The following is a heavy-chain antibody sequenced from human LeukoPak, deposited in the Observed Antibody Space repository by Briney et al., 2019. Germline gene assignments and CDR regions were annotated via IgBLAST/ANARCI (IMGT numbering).Heavy chain of an antibody. J-gene: IGHJ4*02. V-gene: IGHV4-59*01. CDR2: IYYSVST. CDR3: ARLYYDILTGYYYFDY. Sequence: PSETLSLTCTGSGGSISSYYWSWIRQPPGKGLEWIGYIYYSVSTNYNPSLKSRVTISVDTSKNQFSLKLSSVTAADTAVYYCARLYYDILTGYYYFDYWGQGTLVTVSS. CDR1: GGSISSYY. D-gene: IGHD3-9*01.